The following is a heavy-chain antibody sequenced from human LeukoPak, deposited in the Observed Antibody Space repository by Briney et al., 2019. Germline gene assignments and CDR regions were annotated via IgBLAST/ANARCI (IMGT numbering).Heavy chain of an antibody. D-gene: IGHD1-26*01. J-gene: IGHJ4*02. CDR1: SDSISTHA. CDR3: ARSIVGATWSFDY. CDR2: ISPSGNT. V-gene: IGHV4-4*07. Sequence: PSETLSLTCSVSSDSISTHAWSWIRQPAGNRLEWIGHISPSGNTNYNPSLKSRVTMSVDTSKNLFSLKLSSVTAADTAVYYCARSIVGATWSFDYWGQGTLVTVSS.